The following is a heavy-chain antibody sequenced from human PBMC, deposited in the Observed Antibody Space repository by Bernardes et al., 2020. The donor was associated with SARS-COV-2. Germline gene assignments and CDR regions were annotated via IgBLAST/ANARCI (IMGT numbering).Heavy chain of an antibody. CDR1: GFTFSDYY. V-gene: IGHV3-11*06. CDR2: ISSSSSYT. J-gene: IGHJ4*02. Sequence: GSLRLSCAASGFTFSDYYMSWIRQAPEKGLEWVSYISSSSSYTNYADSVKGRFTISRDNAKNSLYLQMHSLRVEDTATYYCVRDLAGGSGSWGQGTLVTVSS. CDR3: VRDLAGGSGS. D-gene: IGHD2-15*01.